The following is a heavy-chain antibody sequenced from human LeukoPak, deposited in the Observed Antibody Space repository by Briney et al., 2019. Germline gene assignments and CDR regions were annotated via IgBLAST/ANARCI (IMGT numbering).Heavy chain of an antibody. Sequence: GASVKVSCKASGYTFTSYAMHWVRQAPGQRLEWMGWINAGNGNTKYSQKFQGRVTITRDTSASTAYMELSSLRSEGTAVYYCARAQLWFGELFPLDYWGQGTLVTVSS. D-gene: IGHD3-10*01. CDR1: GYTFTSYA. CDR3: ARAQLWFGELFPLDY. CDR2: INAGNGNT. J-gene: IGHJ4*02. V-gene: IGHV1-3*01.